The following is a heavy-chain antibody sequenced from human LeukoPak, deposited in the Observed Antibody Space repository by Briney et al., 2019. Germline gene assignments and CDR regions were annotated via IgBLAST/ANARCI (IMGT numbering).Heavy chain of an antibody. J-gene: IGHJ2*01. D-gene: IGHD4-17*01. CDR1: GYTFTGYY. Sequence: ASVKVSCKASGYTFTGYYMHWVRQAPGQGLEWMGWINPNSGGTNYAQKFQGRVTMTRDTSISTAYMELSRLRSDDTAVYYCAKAHGDSASYHWYFNLWGRGTLVTVSS. V-gene: IGHV1-2*02. CDR2: INPNSGGT. CDR3: AKAHGDSASYHWYFNL.